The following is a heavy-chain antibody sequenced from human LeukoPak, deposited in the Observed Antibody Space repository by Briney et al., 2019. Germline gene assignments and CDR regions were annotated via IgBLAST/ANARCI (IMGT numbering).Heavy chain of an antibody. D-gene: IGHD2-2*01. CDR2: INHGGST. CDR3: ARHQCSSTSCYLGY. V-gene: IGHV4-34*01. CDR1: GGSFSDYY. J-gene: IGHJ4*02. Sequence: SETLSLTCAVYGGSFSDYYWTWIRQPPGKGLEWIGEINHGGSTNSNPSLKSRVTISVDTSKNQFSLKLSSVTAADTAVYYCARHQCSSTSCYLGYWGQGTLVTVSS.